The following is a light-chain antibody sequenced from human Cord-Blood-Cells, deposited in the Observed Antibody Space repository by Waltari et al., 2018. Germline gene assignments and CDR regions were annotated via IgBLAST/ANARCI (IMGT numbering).Light chain of an antibody. Sequence: QSALTQPASVSGSPGQSITISCTGTSSDVGSYNLVSWYQQHPGKAPKLMIYEGSKRPSGVSERFSGSKSGNTASLAISGLQAEDEADYYCCSYAGSSTLGVFGGGTKLTVL. CDR1: SSDVGSYNL. CDR2: EGS. J-gene: IGLJ3*02. CDR3: CSYAGSSTLGV. V-gene: IGLV2-23*01.